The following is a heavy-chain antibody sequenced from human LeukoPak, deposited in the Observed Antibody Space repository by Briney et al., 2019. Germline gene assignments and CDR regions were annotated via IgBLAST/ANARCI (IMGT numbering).Heavy chain of an antibody. V-gene: IGHV3-11*04. D-gene: IGHD3-9*01. CDR2: ISSSGSTI. CDR1: GFTFSDYY. Sequence: PGGTLRLSCAASGFTFSDYYMSWIRQAPGKGLEWVSYISSSGSTIYYADSVKGRFTISRDNAKNSLYLQMNSLTAEDPAVYYCGREANYDILTGYSHFDYWGQGTVVTVSS. CDR3: GREANYDILTGYSHFDY. J-gene: IGHJ4*02.